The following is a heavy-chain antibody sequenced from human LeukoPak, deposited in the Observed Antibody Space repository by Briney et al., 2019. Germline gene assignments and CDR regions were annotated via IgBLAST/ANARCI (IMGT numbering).Heavy chain of an antibody. V-gene: IGHV3-66*01. CDR3: ARGGYSGGNFNWFDP. D-gene: IGHD2-15*01. J-gene: IGHJ5*02. CDR2: IYRSGTT. Sequence: GGSLRLSCAASGITVSSNDMNWVRQAPGKGLEWVSTIYRSGTTYYADSVRGRVTLSRDDSKNTVFLQMNSPRAVDTAVYYCARGGYSGGNFNWFDPWGQGTLVTVSS. CDR1: GITVSSND.